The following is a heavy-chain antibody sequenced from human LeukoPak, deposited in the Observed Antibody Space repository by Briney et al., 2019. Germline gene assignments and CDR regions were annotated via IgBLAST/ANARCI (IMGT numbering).Heavy chain of an antibody. Sequence: SETLSLTCTVSGGSISSSSYYWGWIRQPPGKGLEWIGSIYYSGSTYYNPSLKSRVTISVDTSKNQFSLKLSSVTAADTAVYYCARPDPPGIAAAGFDYWGQGTLVTVSS. CDR3: ARPDPPGIAAAGFDY. D-gene: IGHD6-13*01. J-gene: IGHJ4*02. CDR2: IYYSGST. CDR1: GGSISSSSYY. V-gene: IGHV4-39*01.